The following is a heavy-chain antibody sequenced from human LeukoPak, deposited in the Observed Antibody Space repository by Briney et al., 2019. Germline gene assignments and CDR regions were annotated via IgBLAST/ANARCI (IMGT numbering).Heavy chain of an antibody. J-gene: IGHJ5*02. CDR3: ARVPHNCSGDRCYSRWFDP. Sequence: GSLRPSCAASGFTVSSNYMSWVRQAPGKVLEWIGSIDGSGSSYYNPSLKSRVIISVDTSRNQFSLKMTSVTAADTAVYYRARVPHNCSGDRCYSRWFDPWGQGTLVIVSS. V-gene: IGHV4-38-2*01. CDR2: IDGSGSS. D-gene: IGHD2-15*01. CDR1: GFTVSSNY.